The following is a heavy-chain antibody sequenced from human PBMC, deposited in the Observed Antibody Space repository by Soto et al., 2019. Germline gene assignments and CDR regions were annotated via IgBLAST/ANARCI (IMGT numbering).Heavy chain of an antibody. Sequence: PGGSLRLSCAASGFTFSSYAMSWVRRAPGKGLEWVSAISGSGGSTYYADSVKGRFTISRDNSKNTLYLQMNSLRAEDTAVYYCAKGSRRIANYNWFDPWGQGTLVTVSS. J-gene: IGHJ5*02. CDR2: ISGSGGST. CDR3: AKGSRRIANYNWFDP. D-gene: IGHD1-7*01. V-gene: IGHV3-23*01. CDR1: GFTFSSYA.